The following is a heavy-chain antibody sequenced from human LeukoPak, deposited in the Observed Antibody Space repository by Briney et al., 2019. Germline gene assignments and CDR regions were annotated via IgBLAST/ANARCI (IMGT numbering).Heavy chain of an antibody. CDR1: GFTFGSYE. J-gene: IGHJ6*02. CDR3: ARDRGTYGGNARPYYYYGMDV. CDR2: ISSSGSTI. Sequence: GGSLRLSCAASGFTFGSYEMNWVRQAPGKGLEWVSYISSSGSTIYYADSVKGRFTISRDNAKNSLYLQMNSLRAEDTAVYYCARDRGTYGGNARPYYYYGMDVWGQGTTVTVSS. D-gene: IGHD4-23*01. V-gene: IGHV3-48*03.